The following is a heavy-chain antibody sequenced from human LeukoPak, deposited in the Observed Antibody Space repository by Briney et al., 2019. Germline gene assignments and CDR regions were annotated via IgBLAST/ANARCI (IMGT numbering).Heavy chain of an antibody. CDR2: ISAYNGNT. Sequence: GASVKVSCKASGYTFTSYGISWVRQAPGQGLEWMGWISAYNGNTNYAQKLQGRVTMTTDTSTSTAYMELRSLRSDDTVVYYCARDQLWFGELLYQFDYWGQGTLVTVSS. V-gene: IGHV1-18*04. CDR3: ARDQLWFGELLYQFDY. D-gene: IGHD3-10*01. J-gene: IGHJ4*02. CDR1: GYTFTSYG.